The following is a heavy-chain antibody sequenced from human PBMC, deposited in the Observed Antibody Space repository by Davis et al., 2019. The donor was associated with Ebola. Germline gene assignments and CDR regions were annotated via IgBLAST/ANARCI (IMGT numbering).Heavy chain of an antibody. Sequence: GESLKISCKGSGYSFTSNWIAWVRQMPGKGLEWMGIIYPGDSDTRYSPSFQGQVTISADKSISTAYLQWSSLKASDTAMYYCARLVVVTAIPGAFDIWGQGTLVTVSS. CDR3: ARLVVVTAIPGAFDI. CDR1: GYSFTSNW. J-gene: IGHJ3*02. V-gene: IGHV5-51*01. D-gene: IGHD2-21*02. CDR2: IYPGDSDT.